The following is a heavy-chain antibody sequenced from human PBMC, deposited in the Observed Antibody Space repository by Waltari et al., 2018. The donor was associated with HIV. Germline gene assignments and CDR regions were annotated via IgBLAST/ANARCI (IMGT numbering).Heavy chain of an antibody. Sequence: NWVRQAPGKGLEWVSYISSSGSTIYYADSVKGRFTISRDNAKNSLYLQMNSLRAEDTAVYYCAREVGSWYFDYWGQGTLVTVPS. CDR3: AREVGSWYFDY. D-gene: IGHD6-13*01. J-gene: IGHJ4*02. CDR2: ISSSGSTI. V-gene: IGHV3-48*03.